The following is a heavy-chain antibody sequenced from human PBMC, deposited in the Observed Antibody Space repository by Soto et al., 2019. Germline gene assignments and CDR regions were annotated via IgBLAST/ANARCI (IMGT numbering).Heavy chain of an antibody. J-gene: IGHJ4*02. CDR2: ISGGGYTA. Sequence: EVQLLESGGGLVRPGGSLTISCVVSGLSSRSHAMYWVRQAPGRGLEWVAGISGGGYTAYYPDSVRGRFIISRDNSKNTVCLQIDNWRVDDTAVYYWAKAQGVATIKSTFDYWGQGTLVTVAS. V-gene: IGHV3-23*01. CDR3: AKAQGVATIKSTFDY. CDR1: GLSSRSHA. D-gene: IGHD5-12*01.